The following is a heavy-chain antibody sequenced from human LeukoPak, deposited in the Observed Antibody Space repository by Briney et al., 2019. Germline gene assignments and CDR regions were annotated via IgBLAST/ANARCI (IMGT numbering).Heavy chain of an antibody. CDR2: ITDAVGST. D-gene: IGHD6-13*01. J-gene: IGHJ3*02. CDR3: AREQLVRGNAFDI. CDR1: GFTLSSSS. V-gene: IGHV3-23*01. Sequence: PGGSLRLSCAASGFTLSSSSISWVRQAPGKGLEWVSAITDAVGSTHYADSVKGRFTISRDNAKNSLYLQMNSLRDEDTAVYYCAREQLVRGNAFDIWGQGTMVTVSS.